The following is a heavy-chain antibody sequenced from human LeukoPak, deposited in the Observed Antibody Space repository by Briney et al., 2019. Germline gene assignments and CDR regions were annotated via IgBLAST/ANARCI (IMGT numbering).Heavy chain of an antibody. CDR3: ARAAGDYGGNPYYYYGMDV. CDR2: INPNSGGT. Sequence: GASVKVSCKASGYTFTGYYMHWVRQAPGQGLEWMGWINPNSGGTNYAQKFQGWVTMTRDTSISTAYMELSRLRSDDTAVYYCARAAGDYGGNPYYYYGMDVWGQGTTVTVSS. V-gene: IGHV1-2*04. J-gene: IGHJ6*02. D-gene: IGHD4-23*01. CDR1: GYTFTGYY.